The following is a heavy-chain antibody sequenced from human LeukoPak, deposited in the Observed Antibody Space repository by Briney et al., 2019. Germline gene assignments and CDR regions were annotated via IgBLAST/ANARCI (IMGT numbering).Heavy chain of an antibody. Sequence: VSLRLSFAASGFTFDDYAMHWVRQAPGKGLEWVAHIKQDGSEKYYVDSVKGRFTISRDNAKNSLYLQMNSLRAEDTAVYYCARDHAYWFGESLYYYYYMDVWGKGTTVTVSS. CDR3: ARDHAYWFGESLYYYYYMDV. V-gene: IGHV3-7*01. D-gene: IGHD3-10*01. CDR2: IKQDGSEK. CDR1: GFTFDDYA. J-gene: IGHJ6*03.